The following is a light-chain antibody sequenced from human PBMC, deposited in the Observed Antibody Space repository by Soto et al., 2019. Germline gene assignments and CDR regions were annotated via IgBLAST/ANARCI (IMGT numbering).Light chain of an antibody. J-gene: IGLJ3*02. CDR2: EVT. Sequence: QSVLTQPASVSGSPGQSITISCTEASNNFATYKLVSWYQQHPGKAPKLLIYEVTKRPAGVSNRFSGSQSGNTASLTISGLQAEDEAEYYCCSYGHPNTMMFGGGTKVTVL. V-gene: IGLV2-23*02. CDR3: CSYGHPNTMM. CDR1: SNNFATYKL.